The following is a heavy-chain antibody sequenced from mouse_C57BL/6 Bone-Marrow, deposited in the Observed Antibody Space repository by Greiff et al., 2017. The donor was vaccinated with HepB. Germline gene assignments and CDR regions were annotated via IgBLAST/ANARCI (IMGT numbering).Heavy chain of an antibody. D-gene: IGHD2-4*01. CDR2: ISSGSSTI. Sequence: VQLMESGGGLVKPGGSLKLSCAASGFTFSDYGMHWVRQAPEKGLEWVAYISSGSSTIYYADTVKGRFTISRDNAKNTLFLQMTSLRSEDTAMYYCARTITTYYYAMDYWGQGTSVTVSS. CDR1: GFTFSDYG. J-gene: IGHJ4*01. V-gene: IGHV5-17*01. CDR3: ARTITTYYYAMDY.